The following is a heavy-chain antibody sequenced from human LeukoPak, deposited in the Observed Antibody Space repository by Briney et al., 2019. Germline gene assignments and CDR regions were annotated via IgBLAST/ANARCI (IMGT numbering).Heavy chain of an antibody. J-gene: IGHJ4*02. CDR1: GFTFINAW. CDR2: IKAKVHGGTI. CDR3: TTDGVGVEGATYDN. D-gene: IGHD1-26*01. Sequence: GGSLRLSCAASGFTFINAWMAWVRQAPGKGLEWVGRIKAKVHGGTIEYAAPVKGRFTISRDDSKNTLYLQMNSLKTEDTAVYYCTTDGVGVEGATYDNWGQGTLVSVSS. V-gene: IGHV3-15*01.